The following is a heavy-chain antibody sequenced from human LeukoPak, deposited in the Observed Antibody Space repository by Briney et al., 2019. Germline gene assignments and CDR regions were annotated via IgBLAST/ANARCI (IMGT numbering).Heavy chain of an antibody. Sequence: GGSLRLSCAASGFTFSSYSINWVRQAPGKGLEWVSSISSSSSYIYYADSVKGRFTISRDNAKNSLYLQMNSLRAEDTAVYYCARSGDSSSWYHGMDVWGQGTTVTVSS. CDR1: GFTFSSYS. J-gene: IGHJ6*02. D-gene: IGHD6-13*01. V-gene: IGHV3-21*01. CDR2: ISSSSSYI. CDR3: ARSGDSSSWYHGMDV.